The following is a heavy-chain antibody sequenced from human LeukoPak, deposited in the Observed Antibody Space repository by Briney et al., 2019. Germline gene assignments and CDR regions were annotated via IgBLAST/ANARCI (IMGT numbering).Heavy chain of an antibody. CDR3: SSLVGAVAGTRTYHYYYYMDV. CDR2: IIPFFGTT. J-gene: IGHJ6*03. Sequence: SVKVSCKASGGAFSSYAISWVRQAPGQGLEWMGGIIPFFGTTNYAQKFQGRVTITTDESTSTAYMELSRLRSEETAVCEWSSLVGAVAGTRTYHYYYYMDVWGKGTTVTVSS. CDR1: GGAFSSYA. V-gene: IGHV1-69*05. D-gene: IGHD6-19*01.